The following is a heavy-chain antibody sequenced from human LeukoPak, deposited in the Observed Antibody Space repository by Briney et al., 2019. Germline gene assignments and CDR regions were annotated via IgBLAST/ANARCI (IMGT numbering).Heavy chain of an antibody. D-gene: IGHD4-23*01. J-gene: IGHJ4*02. CDR2: IYYSGST. CDR3: ARAGIMTTVVTPRAALFDY. CDR1: GGSICSSSYY. V-gene: IGHV4-39*07. Sequence: SETLSLTCTVSGGSICSSSYYWGWIRQPPGKGLEWIGSIYYSGSTYYNPSLKSRVTISVDTSKNQFSLKLSSVTAADTAVYYCARAGIMTTVVTPRAALFDYWGQGTLVTVSS.